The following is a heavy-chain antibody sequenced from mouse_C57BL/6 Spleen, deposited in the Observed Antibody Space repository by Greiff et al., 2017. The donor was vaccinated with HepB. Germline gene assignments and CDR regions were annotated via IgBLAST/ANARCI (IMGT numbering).Heavy chain of an antibody. D-gene: IGHD2-3*01. V-gene: IGHV1-4*01. CDR2: INPSSGYT. Sequence: VQLQQSGAELARPGASVKMSCKASGYTFTSYTMHWVKQRPGQGLEWIGYINPSSGYTKYNQKFKDKATLTADKSSSTAYMQLSSLTSEDSAVYYCAKDGYLYYFDYWGQGTTLTVSS. CDR1: GYTFTSYT. J-gene: IGHJ2*01. CDR3: AKDGYLYYFDY.